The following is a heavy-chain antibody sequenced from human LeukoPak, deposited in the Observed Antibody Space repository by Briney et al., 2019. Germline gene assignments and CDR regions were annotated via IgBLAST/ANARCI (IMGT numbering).Heavy chain of an antibody. CDR2: IIPIFGTA. J-gene: IGHJ3*02. D-gene: IGHD2-2*01. CDR1: GGTFSSYE. V-gene: IGHV1-69*13. Sequence: SVKVSCKASGGTFSSYEISWVRQAPGQGLEWMGGIIPIFGTANYAQKFQGRVTITADESTSTAYMELSSLRSEDTAVYYCARSWGDIVVVPAAMGDAFDIWGQGTMVTVSS. CDR3: ARSWGDIVVVPAAMGDAFDI.